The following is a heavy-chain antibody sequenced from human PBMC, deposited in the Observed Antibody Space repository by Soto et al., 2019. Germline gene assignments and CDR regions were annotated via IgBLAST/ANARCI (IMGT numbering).Heavy chain of an antibody. CDR2: IYHSGST. CDR1: SGSISSSNW. Sequence: SETLSLTCAVSSGSISSSNWWSWVRQPPGKGLEWIGEIYHSGSTNYNPSLKSRVTISVDKSKNQFSLKLSSVTAADTAVYYCARGTYSSSSSYYYYYYMDVWGKGTTVTGSS. J-gene: IGHJ6*03. V-gene: IGHV4-4*02. CDR3: ARGTYSSSSSYYYYYYMDV. D-gene: IGHD6-6*01.